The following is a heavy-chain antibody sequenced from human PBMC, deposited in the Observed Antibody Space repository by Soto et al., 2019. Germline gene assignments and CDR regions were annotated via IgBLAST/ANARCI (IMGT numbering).Heavy chain of an antibody. CDR1: GYTFTSFG. CDR3: ARDHRGGTDAFDI. CDR2: ISAYNGNT. J-gene: IGHJ3*02. D-gene: IGHD2-15*01. V-gene: IGHV1-18*01. Sequence: QVQLVQSGAEVKKPGASVKVSCKASGYTFTSFGISWVRQAPGQGLEWMGWISAYNGNTNYAENLQGRVTMTTDTYTSTAYIELRSLRSDDTAVYYCARDHRGGTDAFDIWGQGTMVTVSS.